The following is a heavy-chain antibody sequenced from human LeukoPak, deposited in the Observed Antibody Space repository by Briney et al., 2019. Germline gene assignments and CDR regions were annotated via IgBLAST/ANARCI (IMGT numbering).Heavy chain of an antibody. V-gene: IGHV4-39*01. J-gene: IGHJ4*02. CDR3: ARQRAEYSSGWYRGAYFDY. Sequence: SGGXXXSSSYYWGWIRQPPGKGLEWIVSIYYSGSTYYNPSLKSRFTISVDTSKNQFSLKLSSVTAADTAVYYCARQRAEYSSGWYRGAYFDYWGQGTLVTVSS. D-gene: IGHD6-19*01. CDR2: IYYSGST. CDR1: GGXXXSSSYY.